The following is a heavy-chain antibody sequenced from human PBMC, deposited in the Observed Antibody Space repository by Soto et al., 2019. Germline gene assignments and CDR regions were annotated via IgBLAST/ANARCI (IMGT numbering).Heavy chain of an antibody. J-gene: IGHJ4*02. CDR3: ARGPNPYYFDY. CDR2: ISAYNGNT. Sequence: ASVKVSCKASGYTFTSYDINWVRQATGQGFEWMGWISAYNGNTKYSQKFKGRVTITRDTSASTAYMELSSLRSEDTAVYYCARGPNPYYFDYWGQGTLVTVSS. CDR1: GYTFTSYD. V-gene: IGHV1-3*01.